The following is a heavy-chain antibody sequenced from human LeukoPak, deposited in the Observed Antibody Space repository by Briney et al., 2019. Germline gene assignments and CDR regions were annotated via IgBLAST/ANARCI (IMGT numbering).Heavy chain of an antibody. CDR2: IYYSGDT. CDR3: ARHQWHYYYYMGV. V-gene: IGHV4-39*01. J-gene: IGHJ6*03. Sequence: SETLCLTCTVSGGSISSSSYYWGWIRQPPGKGLEWIGSIYYSGDTYYNPSLKSRRVTISVDTSKNQFSLRLSSVTAADTAVYYCARHQWHYYYYMGVWGKGSTVTVSS. CDR1: GGSISSSSYY. D-gene: IGHD6-19*01.